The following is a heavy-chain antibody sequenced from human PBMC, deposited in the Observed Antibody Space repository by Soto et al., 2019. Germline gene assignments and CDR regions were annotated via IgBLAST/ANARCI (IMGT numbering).Heavy chain of an antibody. CDR3: ARGPGYYFDY. V-gene: IGHV3-64*01. CDR2: ISSNGGST. CDR1: GVTFSRYA. J-gene: IGHJ4*02. Sequence: HPGGSLRLSCAASGVTFSRYAMHWVRQAPGKGLEYVSAISSNGGSTYYANSVKGRFTISRDNSKNTLYLQMGSLRAEDMAVYYCARGPGYYFDYWGQGTLVTVSS.